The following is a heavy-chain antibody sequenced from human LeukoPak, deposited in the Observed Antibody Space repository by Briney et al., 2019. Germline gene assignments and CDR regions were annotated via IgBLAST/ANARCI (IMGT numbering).Heavy chain of an antibody. V-gene: IGHV3-21*01. Sequence: GGSLRLSCAASGFSISRYSMNWVRQAPGKGLEWVSSISSSSSYIYYADSVKGRFTISRDNAKNSLYLQMNSLRAEDTAVYYCARLPDYYDSSGYYLDYWGQGTLVTVSS. J-gene: IGHJ4*02. CDR3: ARLPDYYDSSGYYLDY. CDR1: GFSISRYS. D-gene: IGHD3-22*01. CDR2: ISSSSSYI.